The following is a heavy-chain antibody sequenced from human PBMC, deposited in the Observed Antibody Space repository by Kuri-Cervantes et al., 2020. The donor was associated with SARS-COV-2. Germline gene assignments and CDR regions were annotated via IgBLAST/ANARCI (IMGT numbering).Heavy chain of an antibody. CDR1: GLTFSSYS. Sequence: GGSLRLSCAASGLTFSSYSMHWVRQAPGKGLVWVSRINSDGSTTNYADSVKGRFTISRDNAKNFLYLQMVSLRAEDTGFYYCARDGIVGSTSFDYWGQGTLVTVSS. D-gene: IGHD1-26*01. CDR2: INSDGSTT. CDR3: ARDGIVGSTSFDY. V-gene: IGHV3-74*01. J-gene: IGHJ4*02.